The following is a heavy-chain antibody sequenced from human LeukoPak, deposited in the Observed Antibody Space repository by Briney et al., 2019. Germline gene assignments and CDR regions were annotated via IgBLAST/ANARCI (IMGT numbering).Heavy chain of an antibody. CDR3: ARDHLPARAPGYYMDV. Sequence: SETLSLTCTVSGGSVSSHFWSWIRQPPGKGLEWIGYIYNSGITNYNPSLKSRVTMSVDTSKNQFSLMLRSVTAADTAVYYCARDHLPARAPGYYMDVWGKGSTVTVPS. V-gene: IGHV4-59*02. CDR1: GGSVSSHF. CDR2: IYNSGIT. D-gene: IGHD2-2*01. J-gene: IGHJ6*03.